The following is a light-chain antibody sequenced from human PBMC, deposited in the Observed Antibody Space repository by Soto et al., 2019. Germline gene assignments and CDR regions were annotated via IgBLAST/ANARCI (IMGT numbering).Light chain of an antibody. V-gene: IGLV1-40*01. CDR1: SSNIGAGYD. Sequence: QSVLTQPPSVSGAPGQRVTISCTGSSSNIGAGYDVHWYQQLPGTAPKLLIFDNHYRPSGVPDRFSGSKSGTSASLAITGLQAEDEADDYCQSYDSSLSGVLFGGGTKLTVL. CDR3: QSYDSSLSGVL. CDR2: DNH. J-gene: IGLJ2*01.